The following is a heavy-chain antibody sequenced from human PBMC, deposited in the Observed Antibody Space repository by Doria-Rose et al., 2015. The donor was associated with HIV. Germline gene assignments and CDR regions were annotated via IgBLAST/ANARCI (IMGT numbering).Heavy chain of an antibody. D-gene: IGHD3-16*01. CDR1: GGTFSSYT. CDR3: ASQGERSSFDY. Sequence: QVQLVQSGSEVKKPGSSVKVSCKASGGTFSSYTISWVRQAPGQGLEWMGRIIPILDIVNYALWFQGRVTITADESTSTAYMELSSLRSEDTAIYYCASQGERSSFDYWGQGTLVTVSS. J-gene: IGHJ4*02. V-gene: IGHV1-69*02. CDR2: IIPILDIV.